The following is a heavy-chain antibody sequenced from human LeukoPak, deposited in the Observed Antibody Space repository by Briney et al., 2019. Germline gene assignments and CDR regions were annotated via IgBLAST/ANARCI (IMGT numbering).Heavy chain of an antibody. Sequence: GGSLRLSCAASGFTFSSYEMNWVRQAPGKGLEWVSYISSSGSTIYYADSVKGRFTISRDKAKNSLYLQMNSLRAEDTAVYYCARLGGDTYYYGSGSFLTYGMDVWGKGTTVTVSS. D-gene: IGHD3-10*01. V-gene: IGHV3-48*03. CDR3: ARLGGDTYYYGSGSFLTYGMDV. J-gene: IGHJ6*04. CDR1: GFTFSSYE. CDR2: ISSSGSTI.